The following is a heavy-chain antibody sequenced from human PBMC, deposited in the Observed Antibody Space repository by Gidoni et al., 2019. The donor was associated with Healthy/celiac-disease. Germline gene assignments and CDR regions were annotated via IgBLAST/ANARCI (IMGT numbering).Heavy chain of an antibody. V-gene: IGHV3-21*01. D-gene: IGHD5-12*01. CDR2: ISSSSSYI. J-gene: IGHJ4*02. Sequence: EVQLVESGGGLVKPGGSLRLSCAASGFTFSSYSMNWVRQAPGKGLEWVSSISSSSSYIYYADSVKGRFTISRDNAKNSLYLQMNSLRAEDTAVYYCARWGEKKWLRLEDQAWLDYWGQGTLVTVSS. CDR1: GFTFSSYS. CDR3: ARWGEKKWLRLEDQAWLDY.